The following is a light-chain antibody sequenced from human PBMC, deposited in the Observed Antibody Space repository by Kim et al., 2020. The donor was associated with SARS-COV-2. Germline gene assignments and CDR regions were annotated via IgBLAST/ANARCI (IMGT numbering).Light chain of an antibody. J-gene: IGLJ3*02. CDR1: NSGSKS. Sequence: APGKTAWITGGGNNSGSKSVHWYQQKPGQAPVLVIYYDSDRPSGIPERFSGSNSGNTATLTISRVEAGDEADYYCQVWDSSSDHPVFGGGTKLTVL. CDR2: YDS. V-gene: IGLV3-21*04. CDR3: QVWDSSSDHPV.